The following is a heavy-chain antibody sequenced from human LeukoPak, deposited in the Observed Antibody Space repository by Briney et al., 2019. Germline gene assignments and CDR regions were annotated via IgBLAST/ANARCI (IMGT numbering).Heavy chain of an antibody. J-gene: IGHJ6*02. V-gene: IGHV4-31*03. CDR1: GASISSGGDY. CDR2: IYSSEST. CDR3: ARGPRGATGLNPPYGMDV. Sequence: PSGTLSLTCSVSGASISSGGDYWSWIRQHPERGLEWIGFIYSSESTYFNPSFKSRVTMSLDTSKNQFSLNLSSLTAADTAVYYCARGPRGATGLNPPYGMDVWGQGTTVTVSS. D-gene: IGHD1-26*01.